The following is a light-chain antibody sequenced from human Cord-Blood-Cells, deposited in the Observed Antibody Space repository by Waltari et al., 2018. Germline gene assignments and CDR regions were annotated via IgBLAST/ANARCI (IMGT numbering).Light chain of an antibody. V-gene: IGLV2-23*02. Sequence: QAALTQPASESGSPGQSITFPCTGTSSAVGSYNLVSWYQQHPGKAPKLMIYEVSNRPSGVSTRFSGSKSGNTASLTISGLQAEDEADYYCCSYAGSSTYVFGTGTKVTVL. CDR3: CSYAGSSTYV. J-gene: IGLJ1*01. CDR1: SSAVGSYNL. CDR2: EVS.